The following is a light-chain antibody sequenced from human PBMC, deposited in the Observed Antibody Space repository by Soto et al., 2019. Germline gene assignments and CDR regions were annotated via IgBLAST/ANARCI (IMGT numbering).Light chain of an antibody. J-gene: IGLJ1*01. Sequence: QSALTQPISVSGSPGQSITISCTGNSNDIGSYDHVCWYQQHPGKAPRLLIHGVHNRSPGISGRFSASKSGLTASLTISGLQAEDDAHYHCTAFSANRVYLFGPGTKVTVL. V-gene: IGLV2-14*01. CDR1: SNDIGSYDH. CDR3: TAFSANRVYL. CDR2: GVH.